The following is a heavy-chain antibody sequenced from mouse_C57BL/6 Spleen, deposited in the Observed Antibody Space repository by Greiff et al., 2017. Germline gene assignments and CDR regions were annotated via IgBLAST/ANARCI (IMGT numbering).Heavy chain of an antibody. D-gene: IGHD1-1*01. CDR1: GYTFTDYE. Sequence: QVQLQQSGAELVRPGASVTLSCKASGYTFTDYEMHWVKQTPVHGLEWIGAIDPETGGTAYNQKFKGKAILTADKSSSTAYMELRSLTSEDSAVYYCTIYGSSYGYFGYWGQGTTLTVSS. CDR3: TIYGSSYGYFGY. J-gene: IGHJ2*01. V-gene: IGHV1-15*01. CDR2: IDPETGGT.